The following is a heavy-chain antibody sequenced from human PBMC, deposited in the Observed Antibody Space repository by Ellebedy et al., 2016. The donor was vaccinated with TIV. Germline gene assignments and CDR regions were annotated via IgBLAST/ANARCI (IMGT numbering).Heavy chain of an antibody. D-gene: IGHD2-15*01. CDR1: GGSFSGYY. J-gene: IGHJ4*02. V-gene: IGHV4-34*01. CDR3: ARGRSLVAATPRLDY. CDR2: INHSGST. Sequence: SETLSLTCAVYGGSFSGYYWSWIRQPPGKGLEWIGEINHSGSTNYNPSLKSRVTISVDTSKNQFSLKLSSVTAADTAVYYCARGRSLVAATPRLDYWGQGTLVTVSS.